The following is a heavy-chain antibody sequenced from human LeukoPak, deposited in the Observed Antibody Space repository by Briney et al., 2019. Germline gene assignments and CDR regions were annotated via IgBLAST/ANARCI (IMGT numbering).Heavy chain of an antibody. CDR3: ARAPFYAGYFDY. V-gene: IGHV4-39*01. J-gene: IGHJ4*02. CDR1: GGSISSSSYY. Sequence: SETLSLTCTVSGGSISSSSYYWGWIRQPPGKGPEWIGSIYYSGSTYYNPSLKSRVTISVDTSKNQFSLKLSSVTAADTAVYYCARAPFYAGYFDYWGQGTLVTVSS. D-gene: IGHD5/OR15-5a*01. CDR2: IYYSGST.